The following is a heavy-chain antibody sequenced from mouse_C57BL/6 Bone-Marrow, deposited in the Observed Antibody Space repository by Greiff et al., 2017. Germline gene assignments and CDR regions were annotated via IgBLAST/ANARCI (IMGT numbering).Heavy chain of an antibody. V-gene: IGHV2-6-1*01. CDR3: ARHGERLQAMDY. Sequence: VKLMESGPGLVAPSQSLSITCTVSGFSLTSYGVHWVRQPPGKGLEWLVVIWSDGSTTYNSALKSRLSISKDNSKSQVFLKMNSLQTDDTAMYYCARHGERLQAMDYWGQGTSGTVSS. CDR1: GFSLTSYG. D-gene: IGHD1-2*01. J-gene: IGHJ4*01. CDR2: IWSDGST.